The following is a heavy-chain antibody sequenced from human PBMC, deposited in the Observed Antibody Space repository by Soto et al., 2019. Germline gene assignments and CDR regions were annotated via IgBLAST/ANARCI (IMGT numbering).Heavy chain of an antibody. D-gene: IGHD3-22*01. CDR1: GYTFTSYG. J-gene: IGHJ3*02. CDR3: ARPYTYYYDSSGYGAFDI. Sequence: ASVKVSCKASGYTFTSYGISWVRQAPGQGLEWMGWISAYNGNTNYAQKLQGRVTMTTDTSTGTAYMELRSLRSDDTAVYYCARPYTYYYDSSGYGAFDIWGQGTMVTVSS. V-gene: IGHV1-18*01. CDR2: ISAYNGNT.